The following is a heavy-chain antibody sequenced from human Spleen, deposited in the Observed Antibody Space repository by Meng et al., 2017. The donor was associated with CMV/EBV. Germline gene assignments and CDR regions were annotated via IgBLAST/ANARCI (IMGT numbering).Heavy chain of an antibody. Sequence: GESLKISCAASGFIFTNYALHWVRQAPGKGLEWVAVISHDGSQKYYADSVKGRFTISRDNSKNSLYLQMNSLRAEDTAVYYCAREVLYNWLDPWGQGTLVTVSS. CDR2: ISHDGSQK. CDR1: GFIFTNYA. D-gene: IGHD2/OR15-2a*01. CDR3: AREVLYNWLDP. J-gene: IGHJ5*02. V-gene: IGHV3-30*14.